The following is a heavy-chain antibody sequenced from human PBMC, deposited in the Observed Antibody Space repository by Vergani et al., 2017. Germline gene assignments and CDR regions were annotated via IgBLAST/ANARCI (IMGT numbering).Heavy chain of an antibody. V-gene: IGHV3-9*01. J-gene: IGHJ3*02. CDR3: AKDIFTVTPGYAFDI. D-gene: IGHD4-17*01. CDR1: GFTFSSYG. Sequence: VQLVESGGGVVQPGRSLRLSCAASGFTFSSYGMHWVRQAPGKGLEWVSGISWNSGSIGYADSVKGRFTISRDNAKNSLYLQMNSLRAEDTALYYCAKDIFTVTPGYAFDIWGQGTMVTVSS. CDR2: ISWNSGSI.